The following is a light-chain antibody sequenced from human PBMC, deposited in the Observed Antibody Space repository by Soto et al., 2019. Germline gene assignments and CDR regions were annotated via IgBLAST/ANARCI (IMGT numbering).Light chain of an antibody. Sequence: SYVLTQPPSVSVAPGQTATITCGGNNIGVKNVHWFQQKPGQAPVLVVYDDRDRPSGIPERFSGSNSGNTATLTISRVEAGDEADYYCQVWDHSREHWLFGGGTKVTVL. J-gene: IGLJ3*02. CDR2: DDR. V-gene: IGLV3-21*02. CDR1: NIGVKN. CDR3: QVWDHSREHWL.